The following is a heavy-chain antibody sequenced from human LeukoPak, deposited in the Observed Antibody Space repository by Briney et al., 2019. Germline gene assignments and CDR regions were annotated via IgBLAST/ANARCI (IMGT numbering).Heavy chain of an antibody. Sequence: PSETLSLTCTVSGGSISSSSYYWGWIRQPPGKGLEWIGSIYYSGSTYYNPSLKSRVTISVDTSKNQFSLKLSSVTAADTAVYYCARDSKIAVAGTRSGHFPSDYWGQGTLVTVSS. CDR1: GGSISSSSYY. CDR3: ARDSKIAVAGTRSGHFPSDY. D-gene: IGHD6-19*01. J-gene: IGHJ4*02. CDR2: IYYSGST. V-gene: IGHV4-39*07.